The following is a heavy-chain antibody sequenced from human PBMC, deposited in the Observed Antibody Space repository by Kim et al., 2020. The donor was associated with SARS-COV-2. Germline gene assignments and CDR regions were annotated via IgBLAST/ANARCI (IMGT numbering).Heavy chain of an antibody. CDR3: ARARLTGEGVAFDI. V-gene: IGHV4-34*01. CDR1: GGSFSGYY. D-gene: IGHD7-27*01. CDR2: INHSGST. J-gene: IGHJ3*02. Sequence: SETLSLTCAVYGGSFSGYYWSWIRQPPGKGLEWIGEINHSGSTNYNPSHKSRVTISVDTSKNQFSLKLSSVTAADTAVYYCARARLTGEGVAFDIWGQGTMVTVSS.